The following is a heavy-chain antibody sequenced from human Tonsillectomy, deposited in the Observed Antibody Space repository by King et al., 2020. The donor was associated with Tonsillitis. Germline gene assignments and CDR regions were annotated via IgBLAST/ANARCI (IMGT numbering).Heavy chain of an antibody. D-gene: IGHD3-10*01. J-gene: IGHJ4*02. Sequence: VQLQESGPGLVKPSWTLSLTCAVSGGSISSSNWWNWVRQPPGKGLEWIGEIHHSGSTNYNPSLKSRVTISVDKSKNQFSLKLSSVTAADTAGYYCERSGGDYYGSGSHYNFFDYWGQGTLVTVSS. CDR3: ERSGGDYYGSGSHYNFFDY. CDR1: GGSISSSNW. V-gene: IGHV4-4*02. CDR2: IHHSGST.